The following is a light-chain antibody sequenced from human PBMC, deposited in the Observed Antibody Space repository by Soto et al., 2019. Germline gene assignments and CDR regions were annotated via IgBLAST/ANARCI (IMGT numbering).Light chain of an antibody. CDR2: GAF. CDR3: QQYGSSPA. Sequence: EIVVTHSPSTLSLSPGERVTLSCRASQSVSSSYLAWYQQKPGQAPRLLIYGAFSRATGIPDRFSGGGSGTDFTLTISRLEPEDFAVYYCQQYGSSPAFCQVTRLEI. J-gene: IGKJ5*01. V-gene: IGKV3-20*01. CDR1: QSVSSSY.